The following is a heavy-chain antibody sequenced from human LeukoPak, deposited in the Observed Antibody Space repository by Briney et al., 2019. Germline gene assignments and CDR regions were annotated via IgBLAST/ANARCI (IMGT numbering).Heavy chain of an antibody. D-gene: IGHD6-19*01. CDR3: ARASSGWPRAHFYY. V-gene: IGHV4-59*01. Sequence: SETLSLTCTVSGGSISSYYCSWIRQPPGKGLEWIGYIYYSGSTNFNPSLKSRVTISVDTSKNQFSLKLSSVTAADTAVYYCARASSGWPRAHFYYWGQGTLVTVSS. CDR1: GGSISSYY. J-gene: IGHJ4*02. CDR2: IYYSGST.